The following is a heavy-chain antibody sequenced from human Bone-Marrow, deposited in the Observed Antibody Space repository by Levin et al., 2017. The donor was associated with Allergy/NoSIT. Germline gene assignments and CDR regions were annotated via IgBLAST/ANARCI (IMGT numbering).Heavy chain of an antibody. D-gene: IGHD1-20*01. CDR2: IIGSSTTI. J-gene: IGHJ4*02. CDR1: GFTFRRYS. CDR3: AKEDNLNARRALDY. Sequence: PGGSLRLSCAASGFTFRRYSMHWVRQAPGKGLEWVSYIIGSSTTINYADSVKGRFTISRDNARNSLYLQMNSLRDEDTAIYYCAKEDNLNARRALDYWGQGILVTVSS. V-gene: IGHV3-48*02.